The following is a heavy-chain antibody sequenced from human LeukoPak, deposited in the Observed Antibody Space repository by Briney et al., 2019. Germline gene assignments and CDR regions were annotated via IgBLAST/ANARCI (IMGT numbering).Heavy chain of an antibody. Sequence: GALRLSCAASGFTFSSYAMSWVRQAPGKGLEWDSAISGSGGSTYYADSVKGRFTISRDNSKNTLYLQMNSLRAEDTAVYYCAKDPEAYYYDSSGFPLGYWGQGTLVTVSS. CDR1: GFTFSSYA. J-gene: IGHJ4*02. CDR3: AKDPEAYYYDSSGFPLGY. D-gene: IGHD3-22*01. CDR2: ISGSGGST. V-gene: IGHV3-23*01.